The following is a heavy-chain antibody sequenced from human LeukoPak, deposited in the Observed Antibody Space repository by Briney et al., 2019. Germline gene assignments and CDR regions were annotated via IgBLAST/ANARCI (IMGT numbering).Heavy chain of an antibody. V-gene: IGHV1-69*04. D-gene: IGHD3-16*01. CDR2: IIPIFGIA. Sequence: ASVKVSCKASGGTFISYAISWVRQAPGQGLEWMGRIIPIFGIANYAQKFQGRVTITADKSTSTAYMELGSLRSEDTAVYYCAREAPGGEVDYWGQGTLVTVSS. CDR3: AREAPGGEVDY. J-gene: IGHJ4*02. CDR1: GGTFISYA.